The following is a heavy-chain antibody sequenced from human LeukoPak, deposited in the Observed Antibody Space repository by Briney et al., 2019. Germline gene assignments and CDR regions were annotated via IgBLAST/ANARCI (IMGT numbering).Heavy chain of an antibody. V-gene: IGHV4-39*01. CDR2: IYYSGST. J-gene: IGHJ4*02. D-gene: IGHD6-19*01. CDR1: GGSISSRSYY. Sequence: TXXVSGGSISSRSYYWGWVRQPPGTGLEWIGSIYYSGSTYYNPSLKSRITISIDPSKNQFSLKLSSVTAADTAVYYCARQGVAVAGYFDYWGQGTLVTVSS. CDR3: ARQGVAVAGYFDY.